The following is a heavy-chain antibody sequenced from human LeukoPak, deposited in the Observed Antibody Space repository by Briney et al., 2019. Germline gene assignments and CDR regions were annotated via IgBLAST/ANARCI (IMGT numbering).Heavy chain of an antibody. CDR2: INPNSGGT. CDR3: ARDSSRELLGFDY. Sequence: ASVKVSCKASGYTFTGYYMHWVRQAPGQGLEWMGWINPNSGGTNYAQKFRGRVTMTRDTSISTAYMELSRLRSDDTAVYYCARDSSRELLGFDYWGQGTLVTVSS. D-gene: IGHD1-26*01. V-gene: IGHV1-2*02. CDR1: GYTFTGYY. J-gene: IGHJ4*02.